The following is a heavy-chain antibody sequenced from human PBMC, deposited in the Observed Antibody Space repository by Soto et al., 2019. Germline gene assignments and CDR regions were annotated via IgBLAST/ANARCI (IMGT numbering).Heavy chain of an antibody. Sequence: QLHLVQSGAVVKKPGASVTVSGSASGYPVTAYYMHWVRQAPGRGLEWMGGINPATGAAKYTQTFQGRVTMARDTSTRTVFMGLSRLTSEDPAVFYCARGGGVGVAGSAAFDMWGQGTLVTVSS. CDR3: ARGGGVGVAGSAAFDM. CDR2: INPATGAA. V-gene: IGHV1-2*02. CDR1: GYPVTAYY. D-gene: IGHD3-3*01. J-gene: IGHJ3*02.